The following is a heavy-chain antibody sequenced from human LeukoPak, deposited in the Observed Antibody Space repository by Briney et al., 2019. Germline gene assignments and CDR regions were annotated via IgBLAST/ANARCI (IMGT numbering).Heavy chain of an antibody. CDR2: IYTSGST. J-gene: IGHJ6*03. CDR3: ARESLGGNYYYYMDV. Sequence: SETLSLTCTVSGGSVSSYYWSWIRQPAGKGLEWIGRIYTSGSTNYNPSLKSRVTMSVDTSKNQFSLKLSSVTAADTAVYYCARESLGGNYYYYMDVWGKGTTVTVSS. V-gene: IGHV4-4*07. CDR1: GGSVSSYY. D-gene: IGHD3-16*01.